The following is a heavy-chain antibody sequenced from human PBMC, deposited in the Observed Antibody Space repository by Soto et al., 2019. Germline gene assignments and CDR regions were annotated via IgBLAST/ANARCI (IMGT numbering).Heavy chain of an antibody. D-gene: IGHD2-15*01. CDR1: GYTFTSYS. Sequence: QVQLVQSGAEVKKPGASVKVSCKASGYTFTSYSISWVRQAPGQGLEWMGWISAYNGNTNYAQKLQGRVTMTTDTSTSTAYMELRSLRSDDTAVYYCARDVCSGGSCAYYYYYGMDVWGQGTTVTVSS. CDR3: ARDVCSGGSCAYYYYYGMDV. V-gene: IGHV1-18*01. J-gene: IGHJ6*02. CDR2: ISAYNGNT.